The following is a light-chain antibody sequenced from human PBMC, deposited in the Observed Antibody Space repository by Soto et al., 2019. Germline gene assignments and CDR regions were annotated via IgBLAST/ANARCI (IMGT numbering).Light chain of an antibody. Sequence: EIVMTQSPATLSVSPGERVTLSCRASQSVSSNLAWYQQKPGQAPRLLIYGASTRATGIPARFSGSGSGTEFTLTISSLQSEDFAIYCCQQYYNWPRTFGQGTKVEIK. CDR1: QSVSSN. J-gene: IGKJ1*01. V-gene: IGKV3-15*01. CDR2: GAS. CDR3: QQYYNWPRT.